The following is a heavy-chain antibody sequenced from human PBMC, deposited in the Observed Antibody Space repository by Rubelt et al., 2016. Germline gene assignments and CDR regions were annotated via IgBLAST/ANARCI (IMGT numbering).Heavy chain of an antibody. CDR3: ARVGALAARKIYYFDY. CDR2: ISAYNGNT. V-gene: IGHV1-18*04. CDR1: GYTFSTYG. J-gene: IGHJ4*02. D-gene: IGHD6-6*01. Sequence: QVQLVQSGAEVKKPGASVKVSCKASGYTFSTYGISWVRPAPGQGLEWMGWISAYNGNTDYAQGVQGIVTSTTETSTSTAYMELRSLRSDDTAVYYCARVGALAARKIYYFDYWGQGTLVTVSS.